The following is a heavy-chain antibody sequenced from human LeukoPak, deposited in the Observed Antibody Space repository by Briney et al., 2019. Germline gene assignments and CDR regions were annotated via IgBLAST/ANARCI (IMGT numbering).Heavy chain of an antibody. D-gene: IGHD6-13*01. J-gene: IGHJ4*02. Sequence: GGSLRLSCATSGFTFTTYWMNWVRQAPGKGLEWVANIKQDGSKKYYVDSVKGRFTISRDNARNSLYLQMNSLRADDTAVYYCARDADSSNWYGTYDYWGQGTLVTVSS. CDR3: ARDADSSNWYGTYDY. CDR2: IKQDGSKK. V-gene: IGHV3-7*01. CDR1: GFTFTTYW.